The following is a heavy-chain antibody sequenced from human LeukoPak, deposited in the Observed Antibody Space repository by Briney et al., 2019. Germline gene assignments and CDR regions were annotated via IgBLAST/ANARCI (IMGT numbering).Heavy chain of an antibody. J-gene: IGHJ4*02. Sequence: GGSLRLSCAASGFTFSSYAMHWVRQAPGKGRGWVAVISYDGSNKYYADSVKGRFTISRNNSKNTLYLQMNSLRAEDTAVYYCAKDTLAAAAHWGQGTLVTVSS. CDR3: AKDTLAAAAH. CDR1: GFTFSSYA. CDR2: ISYDGSNK. D-gene: IGHD6-13*01. V-gene: IGHV3-30*04.